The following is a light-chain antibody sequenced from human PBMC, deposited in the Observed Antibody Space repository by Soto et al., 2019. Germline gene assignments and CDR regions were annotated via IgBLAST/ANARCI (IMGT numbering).Light chain of an antibody. V-gene: IGKV1-39*01. CDR1: QSISRD. J-gene: IGKJ4*01. CDR3: EVSEFMLLS. CDR2: ARF. Sequence: DVQMKMSPAAVPATIGDRVTITCRARQSISRDLDGYQQKLGKVPMLVIYARFCLQSGVSERVSGSGVGTDFTLTISILQTEDFISYYCEVSEFMLLSFGEGTMVDIK.